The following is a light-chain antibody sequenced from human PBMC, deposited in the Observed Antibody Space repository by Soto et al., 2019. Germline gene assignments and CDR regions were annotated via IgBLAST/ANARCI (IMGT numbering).Light chain of an antibody. J-gene: IGKJ4*01. V-gene: IGKV1-12*01. Sequence: DIQMTQSPSSVSASVGDRVTITCRASQDISSWLAWYQQKPGNAPKVLIFAAATLQRGVPSRFSRSRSGTDFTLTISSPQPEDFATYFCQQADSFPLTCGGGTKV. CDR2: AAA. CDR1: QDISSW. CDR3: QQADSFPLT.